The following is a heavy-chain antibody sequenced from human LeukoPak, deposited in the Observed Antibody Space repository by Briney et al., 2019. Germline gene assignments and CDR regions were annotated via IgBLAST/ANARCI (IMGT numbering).Heavy chain of an antibody. CDR1: GFTFSSYA. V-gene: IGHV3-23*01. J-gene: IGHJ3*02. Sequence: PGGSLRLSCAASGFTFSSYAMSWVRQAPGKGLEWVSAISGSGGSTYYADSVKGRFTISRDNSKNTLYLQMNSLRAEDTAVYYCAKDQLDCSGGSCYLGGAFDIWGQGTMVTVSS. CDR3: AKDQLDCSGGSCYLGGAFDI. CDR2: ISGSGGST. D-gene: IGHD2-15*01.